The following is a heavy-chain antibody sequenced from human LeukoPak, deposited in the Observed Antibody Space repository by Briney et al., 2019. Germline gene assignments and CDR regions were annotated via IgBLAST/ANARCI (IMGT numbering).Heavy chain of an antibody. D-gene: IGHD3-22*01. CDR1: GGSISSYY. Sequence: KPSETLSLTCTVSGGSISSYYWSWIRQPPGKGLEWIGYICYSGSTNYNPSLKSRVTISVDTSKNQFSLKLSSVTAADTAVYYCARYRSSGYYRVFDYWGQGTLVTVSS. J-gene: IGHJ4*02. CDR3: ARYRSSGYYRVFDY. V-gene: IGHV4-59*01. CDR2: ICYSGST.